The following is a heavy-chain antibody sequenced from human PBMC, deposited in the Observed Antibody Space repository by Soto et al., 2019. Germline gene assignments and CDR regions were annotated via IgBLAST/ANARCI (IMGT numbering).Heavy chain of an antibody. V-gene: IGHV4-59*08. D-gene: IGHD3-3*01. CDR3: ARLPGLENNPPFDS. Sequence: QVQLQESGPGLVKPSETLSLTCIVSGDSMTGHYWSWVRQSPEKGLKCIAWLYYTGYTMYNPSFTXXAXXSVDTSKNQFSLNRGSVTAADTAVYYCARLPGLENNPPFDSWGQGALVVVSS. CDR1: GDSMTGHY. J-gene: IGHJ4*02. CDR2: LYYTGYT.